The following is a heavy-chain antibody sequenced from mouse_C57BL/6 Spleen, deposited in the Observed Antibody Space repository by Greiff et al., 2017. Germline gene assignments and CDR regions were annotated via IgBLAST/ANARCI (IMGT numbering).Heavy chain of an antibody. CDR1: GYTFTSYG. J-gene: IGHJ1*03. V-gene: IGHV1-81*01. D-gene: IGHD1-1*01. Sequence: VQLKQSGAELARPGASVKLSCKASGYTFTSYGISWVKQRTGQGLEWIGEIYPRSGNTYYNEKFKGKATLTADKSSSTAYMELRSLTSEDSAVYFCARFYDGSSYNEDRYFDVWGTGTTVTVSS. CDR3: ARFYDGSSYNEDRYFDV. CDR2: IYPRSGNT.